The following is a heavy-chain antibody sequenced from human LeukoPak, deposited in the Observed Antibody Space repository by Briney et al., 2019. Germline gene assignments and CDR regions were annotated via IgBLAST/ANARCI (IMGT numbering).Heavy chain of an antibody. CDR2: IIPIFGTA. V-gene: IGHV1-69*05. Sequence: SVKVSCKASGGTFSSYAISWVRQAPGQGLEWMGRIIPIFGTANYAQKFQGRVTITTDESTSTAYMELSSLRSEDTAVYYCARGGWHSSSWYFEYWGQGTLVTVSS. J-gene: IGHJ4*02. CDR1: GGTFSSYA. CDR3: ARGGWHSSSWYFEY. D-gene: IGHD6-13*01.